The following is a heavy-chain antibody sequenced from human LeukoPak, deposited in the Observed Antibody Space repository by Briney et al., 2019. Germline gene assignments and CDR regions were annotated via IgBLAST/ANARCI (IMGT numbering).Heavy chain of an antibody. CDR1: GFTFSSYG. CDR2: ISYDGSNK. Sequence: GGSLRLSCAASGFTFSSYGMHWVRQAPGKGLEWVAVISYDGSNKYYADSVKGRFTISRDNSKNTLYLQMNSLRAEDTAVYYCAKDSPQKWLPHLWYFDLWGRGTLVTVSS. V-gene: IGHV3-30*18. J-gene: IGHJ2*01. D-gene: IGHD3-22*01. CDR3: AKDSPQKWLPHLWYFDL.